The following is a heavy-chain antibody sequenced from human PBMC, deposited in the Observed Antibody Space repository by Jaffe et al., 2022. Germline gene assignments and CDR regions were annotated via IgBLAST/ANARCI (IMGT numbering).Heavy chain of an antibody. CDR2: IYHSGTN. Sequence: QVQLQESGPGVVKPSETLSLTCAVSGYSISSGYYWGWIRQPPGKGLEWIGSIYHSGTNYNNPSLKSRVTISVDTSKNQFSLNLSSLTAADTAVYYCARGSNSGTFYANFDYWGQGILVTVSS. CDR1: GYSISSGYY. J-gene: IGHJ4*02. V-gene: IGHV4-38-2*01. D-gene: IGHD1-26*01. CDR3: ARGSNSGTFYANFDY.